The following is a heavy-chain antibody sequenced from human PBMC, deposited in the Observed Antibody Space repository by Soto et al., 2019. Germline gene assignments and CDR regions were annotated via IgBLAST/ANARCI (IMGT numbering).Heavy chain of an antibody. CDR1: GGTFSSYA. CDR3: ARRGYSYDRWGMDV. D-gene: IGHD5-18*01. J-gene: IGHJ6*02. CDR2: IIPIFGTA. V-gene: IGHV1-69*13. Sequence: SVKVSCKASGGTFSSYAISWVRQAPGQGLEWMGGIIPIFGTANYAQKFQGRVTITADESTSTAYMELSSLRSEDTAVYYCARRGYSYDRWGMDVWGQGTTVTVSS.